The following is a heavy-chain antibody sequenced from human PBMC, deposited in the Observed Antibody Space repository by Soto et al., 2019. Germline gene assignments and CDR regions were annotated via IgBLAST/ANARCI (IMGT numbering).Heavy chain of an antibody. CDR2: IPSKTNTYAT. J-gene: IGHJ4*02. D-gene: IGHD6-19*01. CDR3: TRQHLDVPVASAIDY. Sequence: EVQLVESGGGLVQPGGSLKLSCAASGFTFSGSTIHWVRQTSGKGLEWVGRIPSKTNTYATAYAASVKGRFTISRDDSKYTAYLQMDSLKTEDTAVYYCTRQHLDVPVASAIDYWGQGTLVTVSS. V-gene: IGHV3-73*02. CDR1: GFTFSGST.